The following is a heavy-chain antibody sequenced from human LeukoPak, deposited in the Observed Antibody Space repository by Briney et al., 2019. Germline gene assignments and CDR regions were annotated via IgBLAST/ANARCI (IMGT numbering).Heavy chain of an antibody. CDR1: GFTFSSYW. D-gene: IGHD3-3*01. CDR3: ARDTAITIFGVVMGDAFDF. V-gene: IGHV3-7*01. Sequence: PGGSLRLSCAASGFTFSSYWTSWVRQAPGKGLEWVANIKQDGSEKYYVDSVKGRFTISRDSAKNSLYLQMNSLRAEDTAVYYCARDTAITIFGVVMGDAFDFWGQGTMVTVSS. J-gene: IGHJ3*01. CDR2: IKQDGSEK.